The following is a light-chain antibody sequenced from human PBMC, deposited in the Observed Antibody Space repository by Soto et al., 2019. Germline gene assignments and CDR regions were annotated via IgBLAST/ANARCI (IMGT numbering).Light chain of an antibody. V-gene: IGKV3D-15*01. CDR2: AAS. CDR3: QQYNNWPLT. Sequence: EIVLTQSPPTLSLSPGEGATLSCRASQSVSSFLAWYQQKPGQAPRLLIYAASTRATGIPARFSGSQSGTEFTLTISSLLSEDFAVYSCQQYNNWPLTFGGGTKVDIK. J-gene: IGKJ4*01. CDR1: QSVSSF.